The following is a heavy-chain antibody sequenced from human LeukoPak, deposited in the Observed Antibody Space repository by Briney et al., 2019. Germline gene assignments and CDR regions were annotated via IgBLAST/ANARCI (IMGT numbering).Heavy chain of an antibody. D-gene: IGHD3-16*02. CDR2: INHSGST. V-gene: IGHV4-34*01. CDR3: ARGPPNYVRGSYRPDYFDY. Sequence: SETLSLTCAVYGGSFSGYYWSWIRQPPGKGLEWIGEINHSGSTNYNPSLKSRVTISVDTSKNQFSLKLSSVTAADTAVYYCARGPPNYVRGSYRPDYFDYWGQGTLVTVSS. J-gene: IGHJ4*02. CDR1: GGSFSGYY.